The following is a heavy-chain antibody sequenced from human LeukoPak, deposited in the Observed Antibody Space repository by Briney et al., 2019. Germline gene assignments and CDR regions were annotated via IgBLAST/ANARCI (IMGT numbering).Heavy chain of an antibody. CDR1: GYTFTSYD. CDR3: ARRFLDNYYMDV. CDR2: MNPNSGNT. J-gene: IGHJ6*03. V-gene: IGHV1-8*01. Sequence: GASVKVSCKASGYTFTSYDINWVRQATGQGLEWMGWMNPNSGNTGYAQKFQGRVTMTRNTSISTAYMELSSLRSEDTAVYYCARRFLDNYYMDVWGKGTTVTVSS. D-gene: IGHD3-3*01.